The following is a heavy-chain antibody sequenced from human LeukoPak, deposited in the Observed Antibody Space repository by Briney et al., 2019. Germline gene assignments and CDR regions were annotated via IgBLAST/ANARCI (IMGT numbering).Heavy chain of an antibody. J-gene: IGHJ4*02. V-gene: IGHV3-23*01. CDR3: AKDECITSCWWSDY. D-gene: IGHD2-2*01. CDR1: GFTFSSYA. CDR2: ISGSGGST. Sequence: GASLRLSCAASGFTFSSYAMSWVRQAPGKGLEWVSAISGSGGSTYYADSVKGRFTISRDNSENTLYLQMNSLRAEDTAVYYCAKDECITSCWWSDYWGQGTLVTVSS.